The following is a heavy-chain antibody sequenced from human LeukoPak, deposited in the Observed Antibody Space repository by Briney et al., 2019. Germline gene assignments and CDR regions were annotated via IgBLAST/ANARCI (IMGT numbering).Heavy chain of an antibody. CDR2: INPNSGGT. CDR3: ARGKTVVYCGGDCYRFDN. Sequence: ASVKVSCKASGYTFTGYYMHWVRQAPGQGLEWMGWINPNSGGTNYAQKFQGRVTMTRDTSISTAYMELSRLLSGDTAVYYCARGKTVVYCGGDCYRFDNWGQGTLVTVSS. CDR1: GYTFTGYY. D-gene: IGHD2-21*02. J-gene: IGHJ4*02. V-gene: IGHV1-2*02.